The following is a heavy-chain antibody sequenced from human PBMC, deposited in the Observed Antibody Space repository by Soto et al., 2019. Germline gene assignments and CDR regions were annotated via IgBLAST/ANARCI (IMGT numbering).Heavy chain of an antibody. Sequence: PGGSLRLSCVASGFSLANYPMNWVRQTPGKGLEWISYSSPRGDTIYYADSVEGRFTISRDNARNSLSLHMSSRRDEDSALYYCAKGPHTNVGWPYYFESWGQGVPVTVSS. CDR2: SSPRGDTI. J-gene: IGHJ4*02. V-gene: IGHV3-48*02. CDR1: GFSLANYP. CDR3: AKGPHTNVGWPYYFES. D-gene: IGHD6-19*01.